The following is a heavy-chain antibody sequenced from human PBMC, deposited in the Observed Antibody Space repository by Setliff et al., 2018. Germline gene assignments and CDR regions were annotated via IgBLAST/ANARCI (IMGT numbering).Heavy chain of an antibody. V-gene: IGHV1-69*05. Sequence: GASVKVSCKASGATFSSYAISWVRQAPGQGLEWMGGTIPMFGTTEYAQKFQGRLTIITDESTNTAFMQLSSLRSDDTAVYYCVREGVDSRSSTDYRYYMDVWGKGTTVTVSS. CDR2: TIPMFGTT. D-gene: IGHD3-22*01. CDR1: GATFSSYA. CDR3: VREGVDSRSSTDYRYYMDV. J-gene: IGHJ6*03.